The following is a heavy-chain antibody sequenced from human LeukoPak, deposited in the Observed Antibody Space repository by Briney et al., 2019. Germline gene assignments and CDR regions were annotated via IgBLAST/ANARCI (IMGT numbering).Heavy chain of an antibody. V-gene: IGHV5-51*01. Sequence: GESLKISCKGSGYNFPRDWIAWVRQKPGKGLEWMGIIYPEDSDTRYSPSFQGQVTISADKSISTAYLQWSSLKASDTAIYYCARLAFQMGSRAPIDYWGQGTLVPVSS. D-gene: IGHD6-13*01. J-gene: IGHJ4*02. CDR2: IYPEDSDT. CDR1: GYNFPRDW. CDR3: ARLAFQMGSRAPIDY.